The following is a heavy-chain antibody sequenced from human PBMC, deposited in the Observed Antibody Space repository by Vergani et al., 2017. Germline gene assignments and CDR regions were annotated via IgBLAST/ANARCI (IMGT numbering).Heavy chain of an antibody. V-gene: IGHV4-34*01. CDR1: GGSFSGYY. CDR2: INHSGST. J-gene: IGHJ6*02. Sequence: QVQLQQWGAGLLKPSETLSLTCAVYGGSFSGYYWSWIRQPPGKGLEWIGEINHSGSTNYNPSLKSRVTISVDTSKNQFSLKLSSVTAADTAVYYCARWTPGVVLKVPYYYGMDVWGQGTTVTVSS. D-gene: IGHD2-8*01. CDR3: ARWTPGVVLKVPYYYGMDV.